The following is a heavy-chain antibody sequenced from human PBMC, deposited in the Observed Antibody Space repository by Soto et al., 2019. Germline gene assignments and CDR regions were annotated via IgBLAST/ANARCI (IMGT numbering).Heavy chain of an antibody. CDR2: MYYSGST. Sequence: QVQLQESGPGLVKPSETLSLSCSVSGGSISGHYWSWVRQTPGKGLEWIGYMYYSGSTNYNPSLKRRVTISMDTSKNHFSLRLTSVTAADTAVYYCARGPYYDLIWNYYYMDVWGKGTTVTVSS. CDR1: GGSISGHY. CDR3: ARGPYYDLIWNYYYMDV. V-gene: IGHV4-59*08. D-gene: IGHD3-16*01. J-gene: IGHJ6*03.